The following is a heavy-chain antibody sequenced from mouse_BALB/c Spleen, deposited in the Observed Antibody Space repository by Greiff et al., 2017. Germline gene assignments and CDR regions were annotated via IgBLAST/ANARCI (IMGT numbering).Heavy chain of an antibody. CDR3: ARDYGYGERAMDY. V-gene: IGHV2-9*02. CDR2: IWAGGST. CDR1: GFSLTSYG. Sequence: VKLVESGPGLVAPSQSLSITCTVSGFSLTSYGVHWVRQPPGKGLEWLGVIWAGGSTNYNSALMSRLSISKDNSKSQVFLKMNSLQTDDTAMYYCARDYGYGERAMDYWGQGTSVTVSS. J-gene: IGHJ4*01. D-gene: IGHD1-2*01.